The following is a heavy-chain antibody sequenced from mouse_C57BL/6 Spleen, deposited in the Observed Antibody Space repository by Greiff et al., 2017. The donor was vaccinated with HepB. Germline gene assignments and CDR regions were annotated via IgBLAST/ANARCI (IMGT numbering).Heavy chain of an antibody. D-gene: IGHD1-1*01. J-gene: IGHJ3*01. V-gene: IGHV1-53*01. CDR2: INPSNGGT. CDR3: ARSYGSSRFFAY. CDR1: GYTFTSYW. Sequence: VQLQQPGTELVKPGASVKLSCKASGYTFTSYWMHWVKQRPGQGLEWIGNINPSNGGTNYNEKFKSKATLTVDKSSSTAYMQLSSLTSDDSEVYYCARSYGSSRFFAYWGQGTLVTVSA.